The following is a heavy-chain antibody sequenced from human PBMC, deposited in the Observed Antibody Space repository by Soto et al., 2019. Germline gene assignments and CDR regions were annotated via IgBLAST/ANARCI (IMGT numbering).Heavy chain of an antibody. V-gene: IGHV4-34*01. D-gene: IGHD2-2*01. CDR2: INHSGST. J-gene: IGHJ6*02. Sequence: SETLSLTCAVYGGSFSGYYWSWIRQPPGKGLEWIGEINHSGSTNYNPSLKSRVTISVDTSKNQFSLKLSSVTAADTAVYYCARGRIVVVPAAPRGLYYYYYGMDVWGQGTTVTVSS. CDR3: ARGRIVVVPAAPRGLYYYYYGMDV. CDR1: GGSFSGYY.